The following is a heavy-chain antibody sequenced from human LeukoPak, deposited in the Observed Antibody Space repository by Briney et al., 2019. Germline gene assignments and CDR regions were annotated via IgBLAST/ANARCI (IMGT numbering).Heavy chain of an antibody. Sequence: PGGSLRLSCAASGFTFGSYAMSWVRQAPGKGLEWVSAISGSGGSTYYADSVKGRFTISRDNSKNTLYLQMNSLRAEDTAVYYCVKDWSLWSMWYYFDYWGQGTLVTVSS. D-gene: IGHD5-18*01. CDR3: VKDWSLWSMWYYFDY. J-gene: IGHJ4*02. CDR2: ISGSGGST. V-gene: IGHV3-23*01. CDR1: GFTFGSYA.